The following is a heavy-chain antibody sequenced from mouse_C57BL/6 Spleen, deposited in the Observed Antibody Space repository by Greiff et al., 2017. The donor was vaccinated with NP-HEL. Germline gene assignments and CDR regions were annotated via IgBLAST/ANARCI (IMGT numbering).Heavy chain of an antibody. CDR3: APSITTVVAPLAMDY. V-gene: IGHV1-74*01. J-gene: IGHJ4*01. D-gene: IGHD1-1*01. CDR1: GYTFTSYW. Sequence: QVQLQQPGAELVKPGASVKVSCKASGYTFTSYWMHWVKQRPGQGLEWIGRIHPSDSDTNYNQKFKGKATLTVDKSSSTAYMQLSSLTSEDSAVYYCAPSITTVVAPLAMDYWGQGTSVTVSS. CDR2: IHPSDSDT.